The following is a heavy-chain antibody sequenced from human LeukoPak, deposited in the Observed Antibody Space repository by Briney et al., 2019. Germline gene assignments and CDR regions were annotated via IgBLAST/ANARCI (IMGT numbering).Heavy chain of an antibody. CDR1: GYNFATCG. D-gene: IGHD6-13*01. V-gene: IGHV1-18*01. CDR3: AKVAGDRMDY. Sequence: GASVNVSCKASGYNFATCGFCWVRQAPGHGLEWMGWISANNGKTAYAQKFQGRVTLTTDTSTTTAYLELRTLRPDDTAVYYCAKVAGDRMDYWGQGTLVTVSS. CDR2: ISANNGKT. J-gene: IGHJ4*02.